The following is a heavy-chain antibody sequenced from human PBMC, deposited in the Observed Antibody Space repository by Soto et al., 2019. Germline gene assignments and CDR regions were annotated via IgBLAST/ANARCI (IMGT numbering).Heavy chain of an antibody. Sequence: SXTLSLACTVSGGTISSSHYYWGWIRQSPGKGLQWIGSIYFSGSTYYNPSLKSRVAISVDTSKNQFSLKVSSVTAADTAVYYCARQGDATTALNWFDPWGQGTLVTVSS. V-gene: IGHV4-39*01. CDR3: ARQGDATTALNWFDP. CDR1: GGTISSSHYY. D-gene: IGHD4-17*01. CDR2: IYFSGST. J-gene: IGHJ5*02.